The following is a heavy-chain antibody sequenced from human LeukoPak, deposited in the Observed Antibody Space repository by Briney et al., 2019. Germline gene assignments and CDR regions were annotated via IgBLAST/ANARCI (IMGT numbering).Heavy chain of an antibody. J-gene: IGHJ5*02. CDR3: ARDYALEMATIRHWFDP. D-gene: IGHD5-24*01. V-gene: IGHV1-69*13. Sequence: ASVKVSCKASGDTFSSYAISWVRQAPGQGLEWMGGIIPIFGTANYAQKFQGRVTITADESTSTAYMELSSLRSEDTAVYYCARDYALEMATIRHWFDPWGQGTLVTVSS. CDR2: IIPIFGTA. CDR1: GDTFSSYA.